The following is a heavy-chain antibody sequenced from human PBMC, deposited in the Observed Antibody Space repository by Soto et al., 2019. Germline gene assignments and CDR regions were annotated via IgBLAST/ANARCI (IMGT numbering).Heavy chain of an antibody. CDR3: VRELGLAY. D-gene: IGHD7-27*01. Sequence: SGGSLRLSCAASGFTLINYWMTWVRQAPGKGLEWVANINKDGSQKNYVDSVKGRFTIARDNGQNSLSLQINSLRVEDTAVYYCVRELGLAYWGQGALVTVSS. CDR2: INKDGSQK. J-gene: IGHJ4*02. V-gene: IGHV3-7*03. CDR1: GFTLINYW.